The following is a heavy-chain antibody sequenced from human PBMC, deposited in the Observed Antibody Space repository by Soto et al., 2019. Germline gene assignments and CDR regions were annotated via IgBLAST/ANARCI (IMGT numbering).Heavy chain of an antibody. D-gene: IGHD3-9*01. CDR2: IYPGDSDT. CDR1: GYSFTSYW. V-gene: IGHV5-51*01. CDR3: ARPLLADHYYYGMDV. Sequence: HGESLKISCKGSGYSFTSYWIGWVRQMPGKGLEWMGIIYPGDSDTRYSPSFQGQVTISADKSISTAYLQWSSLKASDTAMYYCARPLLADHYYYGMDVWGQGTTVTVSS. J-gene: IGHJ6*02.